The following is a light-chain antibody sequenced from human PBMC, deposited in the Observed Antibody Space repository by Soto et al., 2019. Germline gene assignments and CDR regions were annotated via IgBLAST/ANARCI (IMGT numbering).Light chain of an antibody. CDR3: SSYAGSNIYV. CDR1: GSDVGAFNY. Sequence: QSVLTQPPSASGSPGQSVTITCTGTGSDVGAFNYVSWYQQHPGKAPKLIIFEINKRPSGVPDRFSGSKSGNTASLTVSGLQAEDEAEYYCSSYAGSNIYVFGGGTKVTVL. CDR2: EIN. J-gene: IGLJ1*01. V-gene: IGLV2-8*01.